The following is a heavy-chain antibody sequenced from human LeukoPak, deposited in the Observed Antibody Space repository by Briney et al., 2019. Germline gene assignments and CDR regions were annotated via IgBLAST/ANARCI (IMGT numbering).Heavy chain of an antibody. CDR2: ISWNSGSI. CDR3: AKGCGGDCYRAFDI. CDR1: GFTFDDYA. Sequence: GRSPRLSCAASGFTFDDYAMHWVRQAPGKGLEWVSGISWNSGSIGYADSVKGRFTISRDNAKNSLYLQMNSLRAEDTALYYCAKGCGGDCYRAFDIWGQGTMVTVSS. D-gene: IGHD2-21*02. J-gene: IGHJ3*02. V-gene: IGHV3-9*01.